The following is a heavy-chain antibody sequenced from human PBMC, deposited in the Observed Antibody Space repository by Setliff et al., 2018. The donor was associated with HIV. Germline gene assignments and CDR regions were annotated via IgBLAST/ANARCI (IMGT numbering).Heavy chain of an antibody. CDR2: ILPFIGMG. V-gene: IGHV1-69*10. CDR3: GSGQHSDSYLGYYYSGVDV. D-gene: IGHD3-16*01. CDR1: GGTFRTSV. Sequence: ASVKVSCKTSGGTFRTSVISWVRQAPGQGLEWVGGILPFIGMGDFAQKFQGRVTLTADESTRTAYMELSSLRYDDTAIYYCGSGQHSDSYLGYYYSGVDVWGQGTTVTVSS. J-gene: IGHJ6*02.